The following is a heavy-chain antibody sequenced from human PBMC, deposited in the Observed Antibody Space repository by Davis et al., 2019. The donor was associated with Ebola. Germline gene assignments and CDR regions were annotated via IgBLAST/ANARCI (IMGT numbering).Heavy chain of an antibody. CDR1: GFVFSSYV. CDR3: ASGDGRGSSYDMDV. V-gene: IGHV3-23*01. J-gene: IGHJ6*02. CDR2: LGLSADT. D-gene: IGHD6-6*01. Sequence: GGSLRLSCAASGFVFSSYVMSWVRRAPGKGLEWVSTLGLSADTYYADSVKGRFTISRDNAKNSLFLQMNSLRAEDTAFYYCASGDGRGSSYDMDVWGQGTTVTVSS.